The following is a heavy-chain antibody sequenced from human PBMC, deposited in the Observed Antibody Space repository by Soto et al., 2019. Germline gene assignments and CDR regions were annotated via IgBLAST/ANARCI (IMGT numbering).Heavy chain of an antibody. Sequence: ASVKVSCKASGYTFTSYGISWVRQAPGQGLEWMGWISAGNGNTYYSEKFEGRVTFTRDTLATTVNMELTSLTYEDTAVYYCGRDQSGIGYYVDWFDPWGQGTLVTVSS. CDR2: ISAGNGNT. J-gene: IGHJ5*02. CDR1: GYTFTSYG. V-gene: IGHV1-18*01. CDR3: GRDQSGIGYYVDWFDP. D-gene: IGHD3-10*02.